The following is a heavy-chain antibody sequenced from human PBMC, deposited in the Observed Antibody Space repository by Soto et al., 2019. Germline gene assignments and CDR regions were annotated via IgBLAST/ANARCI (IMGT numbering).Heavy chain of an antibody. CDR3: AKERSSGWSFDY. Sequence: EVQLLESGGGLVQPGGSLRLSCAASGFTFSTYAMNWVRQAPGKGLEWVSGISGSGDSTYYADSVKGRFTVSRDNSKNPLYLQMNSLRAEDTGVFYCAKERSSGWSFDYWGQGTLVTVSS. CDR1: GFTFSTYA. V-gene: IGHV3-23*01. J-gene: IGHJ4*02. CDR2: ISGSGDST. D-gene: IGHD6-19*01.